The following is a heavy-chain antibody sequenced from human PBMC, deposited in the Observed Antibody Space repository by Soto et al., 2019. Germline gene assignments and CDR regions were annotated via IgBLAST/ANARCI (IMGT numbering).Heavy chain of an antibody. Sequence: QVQLQESGPGLVKPSQTLSLTCTVSGGSISSGGYYWSWIRQHPGKGLEWIGYIYYSGSTYYNPSLKSRVTISVDTSKNQFSLKLSSVTAADTAVYYCARASHTSIAARRAWFDPWGQGTLVTVSS. CDR2: IYYSGST. V-gene: IGHV4-31*03. CDR3: ARASHTSIAARRAWFDP. J-gene: IGHJ5*02. CDR1: GGSISSGGYY. D-gene: IGHD6-6*01.